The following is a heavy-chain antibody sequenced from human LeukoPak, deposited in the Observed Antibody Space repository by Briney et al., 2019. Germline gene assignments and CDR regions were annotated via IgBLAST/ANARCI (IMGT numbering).Heavy chain of an antibody. Sequence: SETLSLTCAVSGGSISSSNWWSWVRQPPGKGLEWIWEIYHSGSTNYNPSLKSRVTISVDKSKNQFSLKLSSVTAADTAVYYCASRYCSGGSCSRVVDYWGQGTLVTVSS. CDR1: GGSISSSNW. V-gene: IGHV4-4*02. CDR2: IYHSGST. CDR3: ASRYCSGGSCSRVVDY. D-gene: IGHD2-15*01. J-gene: IGHJ4*02.